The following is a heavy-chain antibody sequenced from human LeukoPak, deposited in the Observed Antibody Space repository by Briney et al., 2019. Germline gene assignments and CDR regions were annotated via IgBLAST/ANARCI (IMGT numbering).Heavy chain of an antibody. D-gene: IGHD5-12*01. J-gene: IGHJ4*02. V-gene: IGHV4-30-4*01. Sequence: SETLSLTCTVSGGSISSGDYYWSWIRQPPGKGLEWIGYIYYSGSTYYNPSLKSRVTISVDTSKNQFSLKLSSVTAADTAVYYCARVNVDIVALDYWGQGTLVTVS. CDR1: GGSISSGDYY. CDR2: IYYSGST. CDR3: ARVNVDIVALDY.